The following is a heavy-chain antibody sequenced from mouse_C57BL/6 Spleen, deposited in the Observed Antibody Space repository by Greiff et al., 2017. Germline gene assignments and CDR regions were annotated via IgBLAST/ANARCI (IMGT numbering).Heavy chain of an antibody. J-gene: IGHJ2*01. CDR1: GYAFTNYL. D-gene: IGHD1-3*01. CDR2: INPGSGGT. CDR3: ARRGAHPFDY. V-gene: IGHV1-54*01. Sequence: VKLMEPGAELVRPGTSVKVSCKASGYAFTNYLIEWVKQRPGQGLEWIGVINPGSGGTNYNEKFKGKATLTADKSSSTAYMQLSSLTSEDSAVYFCARRGAHPFDYWGQGTTLTVSS.